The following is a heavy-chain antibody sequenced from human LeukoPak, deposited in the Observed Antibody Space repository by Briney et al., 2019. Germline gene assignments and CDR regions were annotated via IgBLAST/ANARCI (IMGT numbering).Heavy chain of an antibody. D-gene: IGHD2-15*01. CDR1: GFTFSSYW. V-gene: IGHV3-74*01. CDR2: VNNDGSTT. Sequence: PGGSLRLSCAASGFTFSSYWMHWVRQAPGKGLVWVSRVNNDGSTTNYADSVKGRFTISRDNTKNTLYLQMNSLRAEDTAVYYCAKVKVVAATFLFDYWGQGTLVTVSS. CDR3: AKVKVVAATFLFDY. J-gene: IGHJ4*02.